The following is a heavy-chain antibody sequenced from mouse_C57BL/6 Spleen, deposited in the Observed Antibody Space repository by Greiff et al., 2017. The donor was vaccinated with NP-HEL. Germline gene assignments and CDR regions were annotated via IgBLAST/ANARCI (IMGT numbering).Heavy chain of an antibody. CDR1: GFNIKDYY. CDR2: IDPEDGDT. CDR3: TTRGVYYPAGY. J-gene: IGHJ2*01. D-gene: IGHD2-1*01. V-gene: IGHV14-1*01. Sequence: EVQLQQSGAELVRPGASVKLSCTASGFNIKDYYMHWVKQRPEQGLEWIGRIDPEDGDTEYAPNFQGKATMTADTASNTAYLKLSSLTSEDTAVYYCTTRGVYYPAGYGGQGTTLTVSS.